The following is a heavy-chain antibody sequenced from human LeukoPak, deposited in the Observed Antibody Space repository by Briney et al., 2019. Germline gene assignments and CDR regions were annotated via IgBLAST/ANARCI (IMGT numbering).Heavy chain of an antibody. J-gene: IGHJ2*01. CDR1: GGTFSSYA. D-gene: IGHD6-19*01. Sequence: ASVKVSCKASGGTFSSYAISWVRQAPGQGLEWMGRIIPILGIANYAQKFQGRVTITADKSTSTAYMELSSLRSVDTAVYYCARDASSGWYGWYFDLWGRGTLVTVSS. CDR3: ARDASSGWYGWYFDL. CDR2: IIPILGIA. V-gene: IGHV1-69*04.